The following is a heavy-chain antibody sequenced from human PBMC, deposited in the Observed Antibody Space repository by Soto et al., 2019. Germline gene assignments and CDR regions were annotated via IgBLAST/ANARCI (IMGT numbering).Heavy chain of an antibody. CDR2: IIPIFGTA. D-gene: IGHD4-17*01. CDR3: ARDTDDYGDYGYFQH. J-gene: IGHJ1*01. V-gene: IGHV1-69*01. CDR1: GGTFSSYA. Sequence: QVQLVQSGAEVKKPGSSVKVSCKASGGTFSSYAISWVRQAPGQGLEWMGGIIPIFGTANYVQKFQGRVTITADESTCTAYMELRSLRSEDTAVYYCARDTDDYGDYGYFQHWGQGTLVTVSS.